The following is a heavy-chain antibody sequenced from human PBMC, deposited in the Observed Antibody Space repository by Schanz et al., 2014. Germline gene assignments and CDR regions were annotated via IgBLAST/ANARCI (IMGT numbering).Heavy chain of an antibody. CDR3: ARDGDRFYHNYYMDV. D-gene: IGHD4-17*01. CDR2: IGYLGDT. CDR1: GFTLSNSD. V-gene: IGHV3-13*01. Sequence: EVQLVESGGGLVQPGGSLRLSCAASGFTLSNSDMHWVRQGTGKGLEWVSTIGYLGDTYYPDSVKGRFTVSRDNARNSLYLHMNTLGAEDTAVYYCARDGDRFYHNYYMDVWGQGTLXTVSS. J-gene: IGHJ4*02.